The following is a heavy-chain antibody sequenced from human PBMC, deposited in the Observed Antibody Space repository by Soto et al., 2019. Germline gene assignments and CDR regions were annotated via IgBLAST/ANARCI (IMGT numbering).Heavy chain of an antibody. CDR1: GYTFTAYH. J-gene: IGHJ6*02. D-gene: IGHD3-10*02. Sequence: QVRLVQSGAEVKEPGDSVRGSCEASGYTFTAYHIHWVRQAPGQGLEWMGWINPKFGDTGYAQDFQGGVSRTSDMSISTVYMELSRLTSDDTAIYYCARNMDYYYGRGSGNGHGVWGQGTTVTVFS. CDR2: INPKFGDT. CDR3: ARNMDYYYGRGSGNGHGV. V-gene: IGHV1-2*02.